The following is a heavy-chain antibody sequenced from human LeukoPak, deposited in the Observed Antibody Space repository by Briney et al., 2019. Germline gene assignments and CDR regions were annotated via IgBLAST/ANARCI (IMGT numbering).Heavy chain of an antibody. CDR2: MNPNSGNT. J-gene: IGHJ5*02. Sequence: ASVKVSCKASGYTFTNHDINWVRQATGQGLEWMGWMNPNSGNTGYAQKFQGRVTITRNTSISTAYMELSSLRSEDTAVYYCARGTWSSNSGNWFDPWGQGTLVTVSS. V-gene: IGHV1-8*01. CDR1: GYTFTNHD. CDR3: ARGTWSSNSGNWFDP. D-gene: IGHD6-6*01.